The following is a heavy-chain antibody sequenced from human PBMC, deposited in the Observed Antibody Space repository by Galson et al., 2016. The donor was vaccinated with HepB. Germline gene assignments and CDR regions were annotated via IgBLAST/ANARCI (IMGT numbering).Heavy chain of an antibody. Sequence: SETLSLTCTVYGGSFSGYYWTWIRQPPGKGLEWIGYSHYSGNTYYNPSLKTRVTISVDMSKNQFSLRLTSVTAADTAVYYCARERWSTLDSWSQGTRVTVSS. D-gene: IGHD5/OR15-5a*01. V-gene: IGHV4-59*12. CDR2: SHYSGNT. J-gene: IGHJ4*02. CDR3: ARERWSTLDS. CDR1: GGSFSGYY.